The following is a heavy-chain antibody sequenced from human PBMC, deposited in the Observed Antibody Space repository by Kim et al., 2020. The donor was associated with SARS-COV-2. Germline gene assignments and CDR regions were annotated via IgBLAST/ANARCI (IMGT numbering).Heavy chain of an antibody. V-gene: IGHV7-4-1*02. J-gene: IGHJ4*02. CDR3: ARDTYSSALWIDY. Sequence: YAQGCTGRFVFSLDTSVSTAYLQISSLKAEDTAVYYCARDTYSSALWIDYWGQGTLVTVSS. D-gene: IGHD6-25*01.